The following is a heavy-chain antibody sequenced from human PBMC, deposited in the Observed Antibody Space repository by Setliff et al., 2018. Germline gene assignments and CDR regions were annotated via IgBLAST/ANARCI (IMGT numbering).Heavy chain of an antibody. CDR2: IDPKSGAT. CDR3: AGVRLFKDTAMVPYYMDV. V-gene: IGHV1-2*02. D-gene: IGHD5-18*01. Sequence: ASVKVSCKTSGYTFTDYHLHWVRQAPGQGLEWMGWIDPKSGATRYAQKFQGRVTMTRDTSISTAYMELSRLRSDDTAVYYCAGVRLFKDTAMVPYYMDVWGKGTTVTVSS. CDR1: GYTFTDYH. J-gene: IGHJ6*03.